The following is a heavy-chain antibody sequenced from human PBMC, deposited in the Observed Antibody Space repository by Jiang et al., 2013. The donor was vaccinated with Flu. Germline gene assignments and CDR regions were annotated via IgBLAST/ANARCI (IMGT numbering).Heavy chain of an antibody. J-gene: IGHJ3*02. D-gene: IGHD6-19*01. CDR3: ARESFACNSGCHDAFDI. CDR1: GFTFSNYE. CDR2: ISSSGRPI. V-gene: IGHV3-48*03. Sequence: QLLESGGGLVQSGGSLRLSCAASGFTFSNYEMNWVRQAPGKGLEWVSYISSSGRPIYYADSVKGRFTISRDNAKNSLYLQMNSLRAEDTAVYYCARESFACNSGCHDAFDIWGQGTMVTVSS.